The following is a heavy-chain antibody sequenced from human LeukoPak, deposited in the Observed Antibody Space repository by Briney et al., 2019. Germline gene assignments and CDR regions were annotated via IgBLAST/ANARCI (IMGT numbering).Heavy chain of an antibody. CDR1: GYTFTNYG. V-gene: IGHV1-18*01. CDR2: ISAYNGNT. Sequence: AASVKVSCRASGYTFTNYGISWVRQAPGQGVEWMGWISAYNGNTNYEQKLQGRVTMTTDTSTSTAYMELRRLRSDDTAVYYCARGAGYDFWSGYVPHYFDYWGQGTLVTVSS. CDR3: ARGAGYDFWSGYVPHYFDY. D-gene: IGHD3-3*01. J-gene: IGHJ4*02.